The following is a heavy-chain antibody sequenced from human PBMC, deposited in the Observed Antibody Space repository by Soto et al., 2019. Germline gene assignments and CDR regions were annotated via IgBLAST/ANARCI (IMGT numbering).Heavy chain of an antibody. V-gene: IGHV3-23*01. Sequence: GGSLRLSCAASGFTFSSYAMSWVRQAPGKGLEWVSAISGSGSSTYYADSVKGRSTISRDNSKNTLYLQMNSLRAEDTAVYYCAKDPNIAARPSWGQGTLVTVSS. D-gene: IGHD6-6*01. CDR1: GFTFSSYA. J-gene: IGHJ4*02. CDR3: AKDPNIAARPS. CDR2: ISGSGSST.